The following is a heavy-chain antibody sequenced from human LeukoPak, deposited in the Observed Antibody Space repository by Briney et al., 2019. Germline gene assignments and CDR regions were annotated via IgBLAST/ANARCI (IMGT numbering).Heavy chain of an antibody. D-gene: IGHD5-18*01. CDR2: INPSGGST. CDR1: GYTCTSYY. Sequence: ASVKVSCKASGYTCTSYYMHWVRQAPGQGLEWMGIINPSGGSTSYAQKFQGRVTMTRDTSTSTVYMELSSLRSEDTAVYYCARDLGSYGYSVAHAKYNWFDPWGQGTLVTVSS. V-gene: IGHV1-46*01. J-gene: IGHJ5*02. CDR3: ARDLGSYGYSVAHAKYNWFDP.